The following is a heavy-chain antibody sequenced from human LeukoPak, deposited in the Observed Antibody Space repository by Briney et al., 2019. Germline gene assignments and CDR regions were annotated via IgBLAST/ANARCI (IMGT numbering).Heavy chain of an antibody. Sequence: ASVTVSFTASAYIFNIYTLCLVRHAPAQGLELMGWISINTGNPTYGEGITGRFVFSLDTSVSTAYLQISSLKAEDTAVYYCARDYTLTLGTTTYFQHWGQGTLVTVSS. D-gene: IGHD1-7*01. CDR2: ISINTGNP. CDR3: ARDYTLTLGTTTYFQH. CDR1: AYIFNIYT. J-gene: IGHJ1*01. V-gene: IGHV7-4-1*02.